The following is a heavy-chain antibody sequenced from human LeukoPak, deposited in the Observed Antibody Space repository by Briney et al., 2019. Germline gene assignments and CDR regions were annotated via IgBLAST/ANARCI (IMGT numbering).Heavy chain of an antibody. V-gene: IGHV4-59*12. CDR3: ARDSITILSPEGDY. CDR2: IYYSGST. CDR1: GGSISSYY. J-gene: IGHJ4*02. Sequence: PSETLSLTCTVSGGSISSYYWSWIRQPPGKGLEWIGYIYYSGSTYYNPSLKSRVTISVDRSKNQFSLKLSSVTAADTAVYYCARDSITILSPEGDYWGQGTLVTVSS. D-gene: IGHD3-3*01.